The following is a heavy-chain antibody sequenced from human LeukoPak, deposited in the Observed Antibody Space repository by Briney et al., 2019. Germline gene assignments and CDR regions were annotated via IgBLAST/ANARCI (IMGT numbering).Heavy chain of an antibody. CDR1: GCTFTDQY. V-gene: IGHV1-2*02. Sequence: ASVRVSCKSTGCTFTDQYIHWLRQAPGQGLEWWAWINPANGATAYVQRFQGRRTVTRDASFTTAYMELPTLRLDDTAVYYCTRGPNIYGSGRSWYDPWGKGTLVLVSS. CDR3: TRGPNIYGSGRSWYDP. D-gene: IGHD3-10*01. CDR2: INPANGAT. J-gene: IGHJ5*02.